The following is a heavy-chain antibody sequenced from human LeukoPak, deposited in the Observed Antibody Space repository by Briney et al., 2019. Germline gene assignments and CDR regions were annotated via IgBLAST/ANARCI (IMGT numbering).Heavy chain of an antibody. D-gene: IGHD5-18*01. V-gene: IGHV4-4*02. CDR3: ARHKGRYSYGYYYYYYMDV. CDR2: IYHSGST. CDR1: GGSFSSSNW. Sequence: SGTLSLTCAVSGGSFSSSNWWSWVRQPPGKGLEWIGEIYHSGSTNYNPSLKSRVTISVDKSKNQFSLKLSSVTAADTAVYYCARHKGRYSYGYYYYYYMDVWGKGTTVTISS. J-gene: IGHJ6*03.